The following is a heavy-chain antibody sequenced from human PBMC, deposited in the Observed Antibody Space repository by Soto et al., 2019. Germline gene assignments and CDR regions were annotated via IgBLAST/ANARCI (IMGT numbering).Heavy chain of an antibody. CDR3: AKDRYYHTPGWFDP. D-gene: IGHD1-26*01. CDR2: ISANGGSI. Sequence: EAQLLASGGGLVQPGGSLRLSCVGSGFTFRDHAMRWVRQAPGRGLEWVSAISANGGSIQHADSVKGRFSVSRDNAKNTVYLQMDNPRTEDSAVYYCAKDRYYHTPGWFDPWGQGSRVIVSS. V-gene: IGHV3-23*01. CDR1: GFTFRDHA. J-gene: IGHJ5*02.